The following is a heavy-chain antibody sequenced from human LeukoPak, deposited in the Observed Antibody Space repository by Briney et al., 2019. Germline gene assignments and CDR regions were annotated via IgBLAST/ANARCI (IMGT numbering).Heavy chain of an antibody. D-gene: IGHD2-2*01. CDR3: ARDTQSSTTGGFDP. J-gene: IGHJ5*02. Sequence: PGGSLRLSCAASGFTYSSYSMNWVRQAPGEGLEWVSSISSSSSYIYYADSVKGRFTISRDNAKNSLYLQMNSLRAEDTAVYYCARDTQSSTTGGFDPWGQGTLVTVSS. CDR1: GFTYSSYS. V-gene: IGHV3-21*01. CDR2: ISSSSSYI.